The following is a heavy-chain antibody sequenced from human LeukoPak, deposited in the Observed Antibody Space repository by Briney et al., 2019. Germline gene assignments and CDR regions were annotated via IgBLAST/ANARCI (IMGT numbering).Heavy chain of an antibody. CDR2: ISSSSSYI. J-gene: IGHJ4*02. D-gene: IGHD3-16*01. Sequence: GGSLRLSCAASGFTFSSYSMNWVRQAPGKGPEWVSSISSSSSYIYYADSVKGRFTISRDNAKNSLYLQMNSLRAEDTAVYYCARHVSFWGEPKPHFDYWGEGTLVTVSS. V-gene: IGHV3-21*01. CDR1: GFTFSSYS. CDR3: ARHVSFWGEPKPHFDY.